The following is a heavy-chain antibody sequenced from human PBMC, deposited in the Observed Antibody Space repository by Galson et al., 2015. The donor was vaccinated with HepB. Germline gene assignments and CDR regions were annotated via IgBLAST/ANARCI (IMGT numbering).Heavy chain of an antibody. J-gene: IGHJ4*02. CDR3: WGGAYVEDY. CDR1: GFTFSSSV. D-gene: IGHD5-12*01. V-gene: IGHV3-23*01. Sequence: SLRLSCAASGFTFSSSVMNWVRQAPGKGLEWVSTISGSADSTNYVDSVKGRFTISRDNSKNTLFLQMNGLRAEDTAVYYCWGGAYVEDYWGQGTLVTVSS. CDR2: ISGSADST.